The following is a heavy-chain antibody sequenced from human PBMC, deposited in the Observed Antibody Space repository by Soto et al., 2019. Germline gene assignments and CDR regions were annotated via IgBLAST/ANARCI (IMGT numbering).Heavy chain of an antibody. CDR2: FYYSGTT. CDR3: VDRHFSYYFAMDV. Sequence: PSETLSLTCTVSGGSISSSSYYWGWIRQPPGKGLEWIGSFYYSGTTNYNPTLKSRVTISVDTTKNQLFLRLSSVTAADTAVYFSVDRHFSYYFAMDVWGPGTTVTLSS. J-gene: IGHJ6*02. CDR1: GGSISSSSYY. V-gene: IGHV4-39*01.